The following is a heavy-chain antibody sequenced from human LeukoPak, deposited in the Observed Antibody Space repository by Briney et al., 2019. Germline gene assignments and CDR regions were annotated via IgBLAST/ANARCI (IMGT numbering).Heavy chain of an antibody. D-gene: IGHD3-10*01. Sequence: PGRSLRLSCAASGFTFSSYGMHWVRQAPGKGLEWVAVISYDGSNKYYADSVKGRFTISRDNSKNTLYLQMNSLRAEDTAVYYCAKPYGLLWFGELNPGNWFDPWGQGTLVTVSS. CDR3: AKPYGLLWFGELNPGNWFDP. CDR2: ISYDGSNK. V-gene: IGHV3-30*18. J-gene: IGHJ5*02. CDR1: GFTFSSYG.